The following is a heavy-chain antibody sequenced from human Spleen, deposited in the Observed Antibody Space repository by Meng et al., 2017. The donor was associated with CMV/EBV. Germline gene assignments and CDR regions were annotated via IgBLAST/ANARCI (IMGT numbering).Heavy chain of an antibody. CDR3: AKSRNGYGGEDH. J-gene: IGHJ4*02. Sequence: GRSLRLSCAASGFTFRGSWIHWVRQAPGKGLVWVSRINSEGSTTNYADSVKGRFTISRDNSNKTVYLQMNRLRAEDTAIYYCAKSRNGYGGEDHWGQGMLVTVSS. CDR2: INSEGSTT. CDR1: GFTFRGSW. D-gene: IGHD5-12*01. V-gene: IGHV3-74*01.